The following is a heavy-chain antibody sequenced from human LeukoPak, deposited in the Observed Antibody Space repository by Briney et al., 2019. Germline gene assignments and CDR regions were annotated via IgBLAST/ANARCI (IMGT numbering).Heavy chain of an antibody. Sequence: ASVKVSCKASGYTFTDYFIHWVRQAPGQGPEWMGWIKPKSGGTNYAQKFQARVTMTKDTSISTVYMDLSRLTSDDTAAYYCARGSSDYYLTKDYWGQGTLVTVSS. D-gene: IGHD3-22*01. J-gene: IGHJ4*02. CDR3: ARGSSDYYLTKDY. CDR2: IKPKSGGT. CDR1: GYTFTDYF. V-gene: IGHV1-2*02.